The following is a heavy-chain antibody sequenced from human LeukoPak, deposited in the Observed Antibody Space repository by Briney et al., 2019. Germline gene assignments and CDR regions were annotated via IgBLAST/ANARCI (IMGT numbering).Heavy chain of an antibody. Sequence: ASVKVSCKASGYTFTGYYMHWVRQAPGQGLEWMGWINPNSGGTNYAQKLQGRVTLTTDTSTSTAYMELRSLRSDDTAVYYCARERDKHTAGPSFFVYWGQGTLVTVSS. CDR2: INPNSGGT. V-gene: IGHV1-2*02. D-gene: IGHD5-18*01. J-gene: IGHJ4*02. CDR1: GYTFTGYY. CDR3: ARERDKHTAGPSFFVY.